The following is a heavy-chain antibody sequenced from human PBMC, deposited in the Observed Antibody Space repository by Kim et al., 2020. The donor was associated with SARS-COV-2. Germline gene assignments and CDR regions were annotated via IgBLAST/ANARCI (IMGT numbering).Heavy chain of an antibody. Sequence: SETLSLTCAVYGGSFSGYYWSWIRQPPGKGLEWIGEINHSGSTNYNPSLKSRVTISVDTSKNQFSLKLSSVTAADTAVYYCARGGGYDYPHYYFDYCGQG. J-gene: IGHJ4*02. CDR2: INHSGST. CDR3: ARGGGYDYPHYYFDY. V-gene: IGHV4-34*01. CDR1: GGSFSGYY. D-gene: IGHD5-12*01.